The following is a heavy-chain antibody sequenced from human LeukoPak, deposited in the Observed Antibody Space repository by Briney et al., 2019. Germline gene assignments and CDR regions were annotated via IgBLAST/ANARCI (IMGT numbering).Heavy chain of an antibody. D-gene: IGHD3-22*01. CDR2: IYYSGRT. CDR3: ARRRYYDSSGYLE. J-gene: IGHJ1*01. Sequence: SETLSLTCTIFGDSVNRSDSYWDWIRQPPGKGLEWIGTIYYSGRTYYSPSLKSRVTLSIDMSNNQFSLILSSVTAADTALYFCARRRYYDSSGYLEWGQGTLVTVSS. V-gene: IGHV4-39*01. CDR1: GDSVNRSDSY.